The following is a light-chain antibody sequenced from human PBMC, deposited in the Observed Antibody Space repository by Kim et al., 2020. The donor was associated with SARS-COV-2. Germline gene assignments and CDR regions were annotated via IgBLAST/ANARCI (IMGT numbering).Light chain of an antibody. Sequence: ASVGDRVTITCQASQDISNYLNWYQHKEGKAPKLLIHDASSLATGVPSRFSGSGSGTDFTFTISSLQPEDFTTYYCQQYDNLPLTFGGGTKVEIK. CDR1: QDISNY. J-gene: IGKJ4*01. V-gene: IGKV1-33*01. CDR2: DAS. CDR3: QQYDNLPLT.